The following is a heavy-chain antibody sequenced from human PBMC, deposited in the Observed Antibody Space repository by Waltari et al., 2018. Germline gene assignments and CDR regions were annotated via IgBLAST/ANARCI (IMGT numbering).Heavy chain of an antibody. CDR3: ARVNTMIRGISPPLDV. J-gene: IGHJ6*04. CDR2: INHGGGT. Sequence: QVQLQQWGAGLLKPSETLSLTCAVYGESFSRYRRRWIRQPPGKGLEWIGEINHGGGTNYKPSLKSRVTISVDTSKNQFSLKLNSVTAADTGVYYCARVNTMIRGISPPLDVWGRGATVTVSS. V-gene: IGHV4-34*01. D-gene: IGHD3-10*01. CDR1: GESFSRYR.